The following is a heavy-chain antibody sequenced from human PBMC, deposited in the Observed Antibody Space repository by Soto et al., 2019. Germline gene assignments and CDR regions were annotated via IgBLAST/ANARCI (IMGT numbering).Heavy chain of an antibody. Sequence: GGSLRLSCAASGFTFSGSAMHWVRQASGKGLEWVGRIRSKANSYATAYAASVKGRFTISRDDSKNTAYLQMNSLKTEDTAVYYCTRAQTGYCSSTRCMDFDYWGQGTLVTVSS. CDR1: GFTFSGSA. V-gene: IGHV3-73*01. CDR3: TRAQTGYCSSTRCMDFDY. CDR2: IRSKANSYAT. D-gene: IGHD2-2*01. J-gene: IGHJ4*02.